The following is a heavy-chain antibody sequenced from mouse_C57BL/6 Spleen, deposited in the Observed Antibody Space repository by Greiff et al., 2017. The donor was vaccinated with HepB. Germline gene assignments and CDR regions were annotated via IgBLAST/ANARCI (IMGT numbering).Heavy chain of an antibody. CDR3: ARYVGRHWYFDV. Sequence: EVQRVESGGGLVQPGGSLSLSCAASGFTFTDYYMSWVRQPPGKALEWLGFIRNKANGYTTEYSASVKGRFTISRDNSQSILYLQMNALRAEDSATYYCARYVGRHWYFDVWGTGTTVTVSS. J-gene: IGHJ1*03. V-gene: IGHV7-3*01. CDR2: IRNKANGYTT. CDR1: GFTFTDYY.